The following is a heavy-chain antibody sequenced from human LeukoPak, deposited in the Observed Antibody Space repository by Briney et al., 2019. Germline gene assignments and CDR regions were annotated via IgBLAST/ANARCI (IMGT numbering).Heavy chain of an antibody. CDR1: GFTFSSYA. CDR3: AKGSSYASGSYPEY. Sequence: ESGGSLRLSCAASGFTFSSYAMSWVRQAPGKGLEWVSLISGSGGTTYYGDSVKGRFTISRDNSKNTLYLQMNSLRAEDTALYYCAKGSSYASGSYPEYWGQGSLVTVSS. CDR2: ISGSGGTT. J-gene: IGHJ4*02. D-gene: IGHD3-10*01. V-gene: IGHV3-23*01.